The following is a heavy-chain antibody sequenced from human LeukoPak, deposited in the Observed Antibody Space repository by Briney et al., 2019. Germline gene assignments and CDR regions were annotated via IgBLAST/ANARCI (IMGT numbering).Heavy chain of an antibody. CDR1: GFTFSSNY. CDR2: IYSGGST. D-gene: IGHD5-18*01. J-gene: IGHJ4*02. V-gene: IGHV3-66*02. Sequence: GGSLRLSCAASGFTFSSNYMSGVRQAPGKGREGGSVIYSGGSTYYAHSVKGRFTISRDNSKNTLYLQMNSLRAEDTAVYYCARDSGQLWLFDYWGQGTLVTVSS. CDR3: ARDSGQLWLFDY.